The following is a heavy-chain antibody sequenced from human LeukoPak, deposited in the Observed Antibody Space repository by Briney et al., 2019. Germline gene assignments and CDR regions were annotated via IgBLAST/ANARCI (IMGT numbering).Heavy chain of an antibody. J-gene: IGHJ4*02. Sequence: SETLSLTCAVYGGSFSGYYWSWIRQPPGKGLEWIGEINHSGSTNYNPSLKSRVTISVDTSKNQFSLKLSSVTAADTAVYYCAIRYYYDTYDYWGQGTLVTVSS. CDR2: INHSGST. D-gene: IGHD3-22*01. CDR1: GGSFSGYY. V-gene: IGHV4-34*01. CDR3: AIRYYYDTYDY.